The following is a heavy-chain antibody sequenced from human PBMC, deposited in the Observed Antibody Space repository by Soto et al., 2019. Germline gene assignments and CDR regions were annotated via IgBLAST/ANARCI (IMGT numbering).Heavy chain of an antibody. CDR3: ARIVGYGHRGYYPDY. Sequence: QVTLKAPAPVLVKPTETLTLTCTVSGFSLTNVRLGVTWIRQPPGQALEWLAHIFSNAEKSYSPSLKGRLTTSGDTSKIRVGLFMTNMDPVDRTTYYCARIVGYGHRGYYPDYWGPGTPVTVFS. CDR2: IFSNAEK. D-gene: IGHD3-22*01. V-gene: IGHV2-26*01. CDR1: GFSLTNVRLG. J-gene: IGHJ4*01.